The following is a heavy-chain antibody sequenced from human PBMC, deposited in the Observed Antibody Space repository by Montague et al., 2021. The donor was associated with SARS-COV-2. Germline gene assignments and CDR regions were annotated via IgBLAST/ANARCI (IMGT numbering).Heavy chain of an antibody. J-gene: IGHJ4*02. D-gene: IGHD4-23*01. CDR1: GVSITTYY. CDR3: ARGSGDYGGNPFDY. CDR2: IYYSGST. V-gene: IGHV4-59*01. Sequence: SETLSLTCTVSGVSITTYYWSWIRQPPGKGLEWIGYIYYSGSTYYTPSLKSRVSFSVDASKNEFSLRLTSVSAADTAVYYCARGSGDYGGNPFDYWGQGTLVTVSS.